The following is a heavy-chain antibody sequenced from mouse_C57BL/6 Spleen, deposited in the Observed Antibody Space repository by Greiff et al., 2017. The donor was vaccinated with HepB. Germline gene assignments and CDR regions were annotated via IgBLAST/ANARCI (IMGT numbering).Heavy chain of an antibody. CDR1: GYTFTDYY. CDR3: ERSRLRPYYFDY. CDR2: IYPGSGNT. Sequence: QVQLKESGAELVRPGASVKLSCKASGYTFTDYYINWVKQRPGQGLEWIARIYPGSGNTYYNEKFKGKATLTAEKSSSTAYMQLSSLTSEDSAVYFCERSRLRPYYFDYWGQGTTLTVSS. D-gene: IGHD1-2*01. J-gene: IGHJ2*01. V-gene: IGHV1-76*01.